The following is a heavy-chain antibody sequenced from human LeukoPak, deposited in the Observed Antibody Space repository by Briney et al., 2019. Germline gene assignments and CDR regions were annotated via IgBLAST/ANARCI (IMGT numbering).Heavy chain of an antibody. V-gene: IGHV3-74*01. CDR3: EIIPRSVNNPFNY. Sequence: GGSLRLSCAASGITFSSYWMHWVRQSPGKGLVWVSRIDGGGRTADYADSVKGRFTISRDNAKNTLYLQMNSLRAEDAAVYYCEIIPRSVNNPFNYGGQEPLVTVS. D-gene: IGHD1/OR15-1a*01. CDR1: GITFSSYW. CDR2: IDGGGRTA. J-gene: IGHJ4*02.